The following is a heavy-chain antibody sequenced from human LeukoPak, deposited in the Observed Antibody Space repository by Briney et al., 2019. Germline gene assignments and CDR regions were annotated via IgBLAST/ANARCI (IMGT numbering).Heavy chain of an antibody. CDR2: INPSGGST. D-gene: IGHD3-9*01. V-gene: IGHV1-46*01. CDR3: ARRFYDNLTGHTWYDY. J-gene: IGHJ4*02. CDR1: GYTFTGYY. Sequence: ASVKVSCKASGYTFTGYYMHWVRQAPGQGLEWMGIINPSGGSTSYAQKFQGRVTMTRDMSTSTAYMELSSLGSEDTAVYYCARRFYDNLTGHTWYDYWGQGTLVTVSS.